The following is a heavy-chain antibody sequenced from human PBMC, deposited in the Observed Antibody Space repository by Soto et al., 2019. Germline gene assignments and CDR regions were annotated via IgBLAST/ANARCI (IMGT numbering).Heavy chain of an antibody. D-gene: IGHD2-2*01. Sequence: QVQLVQSGAEVKKPGASVKVSCKASGYTFTSYGIIWVRQAPGQGLEWMGWISAYNGNTNYAQKLQGRVTMTTDTSTSTAYMELRSLRSDDTAVYYCAREAVFSYRTPDDAFDIWGQGTMVTVSS. CDR3: AREAVFSYRTPDDAFDI. J-gene: IGHJ3*02. V-gene: IGHV1-18*01. CDR1: GYTFTSYG. CDR2: ISAYNGNT.